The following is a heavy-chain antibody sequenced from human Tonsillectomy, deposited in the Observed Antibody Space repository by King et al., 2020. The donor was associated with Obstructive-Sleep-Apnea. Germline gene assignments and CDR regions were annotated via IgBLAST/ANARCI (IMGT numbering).Heavy chain of an antibody. CDR1: GYSISSSNW. J-gene: IGHJ3*02. CDR2: IFYSGST. CDR3: ARLTVTGSYGFDI. V-gene: IGHV4-28*01. D-gene: IGHD5-18*01. Sequence: VQLQESGPGLVKPSETLSLTCAVSGYSISSSNWWGWIRQPPGKGLEWLGYIFYSGSTYYNPSLKSRVTMSVDTSKNHFSLKLSSVTAVDTAVYYCARLTVTGSYGFDIWGQGTMVTVSS.